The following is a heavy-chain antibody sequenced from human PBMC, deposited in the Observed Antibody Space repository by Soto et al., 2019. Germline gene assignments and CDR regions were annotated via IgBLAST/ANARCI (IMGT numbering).Heavy chain of an antibody. CDR3: ARRWQQLVRRGAFDI. J-gene: IGHJ3*02. Sequence: QLQLQESGPGLVKPSETLSLTCTVSGGSISSSSYYWGWIRQPPGKGLEWIGSIYYSGSTYYNPSLKSRVTISVDTSKNQFSLKLSSVTAADTAVYYCARRWQQLVRRGAFDIWGQGTMVTVSS. V-gene: IGHV4-39*01. CDR1: GGSISSSSYY. D-gene: IGHD6-13*01. CDR2: IYYSGST.